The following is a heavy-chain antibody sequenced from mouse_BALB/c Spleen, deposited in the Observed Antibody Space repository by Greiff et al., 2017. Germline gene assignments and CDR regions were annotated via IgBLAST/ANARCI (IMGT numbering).Heavy chain of an antibody. D-gene: IGHD2-1*01. CDR3: ARSDYGNYGGYYAMDY. J-gene: IGHJ4*01. Sequence: DVMLVESGGGLVQPGGSRKLSCAVSGFTFSSFGMHWVRQAPEKGLEWVAYISSGSSTIYYADTVKGRFTISRDNPKNTMFLQMASLRSEDTAMYYCARSDYGNYGGYYAMDYWGQGTSVTVSS. CDR2: ISSGSSTI. V-gene: IGHV5-17*02. CDR1: GFTFSSFG.